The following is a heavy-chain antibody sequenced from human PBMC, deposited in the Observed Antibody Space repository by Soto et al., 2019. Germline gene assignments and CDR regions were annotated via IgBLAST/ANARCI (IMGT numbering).Heavy chain of an antibody. CDR1: GFTFSSYA. V-gene: IGHV3-23*01. J-gene: IGHJ1*01. CDR2: ISGSGGST. CDR3: GHCIEGTLMVPVDLEH. Sequence: VGFRRLSYAASGFTFSSYAMSWVRQAPGKGLEWVSAISGSGGSTYYADSVKGRFTISRDNSKNTLYLQMNRLRAEDTAVYYCGHCIEGTLMVPVDLEHWGRGTGVTVSS. D-gene: IGHD2-8*01.